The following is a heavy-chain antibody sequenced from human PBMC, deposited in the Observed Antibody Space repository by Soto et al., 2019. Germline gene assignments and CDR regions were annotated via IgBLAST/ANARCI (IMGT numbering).Heavy chain of an antibody. CDR1: GGSISSSSYY. Sequence: PSETLSLTCTVSGGSISSSSYYWGWIRQPPGKGLEWIGSIYYSGSTYYNPSLKSRVTISVDTSKNQFSLKLSSVTAADTAVYYCARQGRGYSYGLYYMDVWGKGTTVTVSS. D-gene: IGHD5-18*01. J-gene: IGHJ6*03. CDR2: IYYSGST. CDR3: ARQGRGYSYGLYYMDV. V-gene: IGHV4-39*01.